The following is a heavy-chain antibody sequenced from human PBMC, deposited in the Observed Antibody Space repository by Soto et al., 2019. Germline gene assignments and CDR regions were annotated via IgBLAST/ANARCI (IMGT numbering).Heavy chain of an antibody. D-gene: IGHD3-22*01. Sequence: PGGSLRLSCAASGFTFSSYAMSWVRQTPGKGLEWVSAISGSGGSTYYADSVKGRFTISRDNSKNTLYLQMNSLRAEDTAVYYCAKHYWYDSSGLDYWGQGTLVTVSS. CDR1: GFTFSSYA. CDR2: ISGSGGST. J-gene: IGHJ4*02. V-gene: IGHV3-23*01. CDR3: AKHYWYDSSGLDY.